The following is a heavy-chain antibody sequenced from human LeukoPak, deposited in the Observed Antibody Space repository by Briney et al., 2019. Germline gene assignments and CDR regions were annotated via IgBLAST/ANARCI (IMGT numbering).Heavy chain of an antibody. CDR1: GDSVSSNSAA. CDR2: TYYRSKWYN. CDR3: ARARDSGGWYFDY. D-gene: IGHD6-19*01. J-gene: IGHJ4*02. Sequence: SQTRSLTCAISGDSVSSNSAAWNWIRQSPSRGLEWLGRTYYRSKWYNDYGVSVKSRITINPDTSKNQFSLRLNSVSPEDAAVYYCARARDSGGWYFDYWGQGTLVTVSS. V-gene: IGHV6-1*01.